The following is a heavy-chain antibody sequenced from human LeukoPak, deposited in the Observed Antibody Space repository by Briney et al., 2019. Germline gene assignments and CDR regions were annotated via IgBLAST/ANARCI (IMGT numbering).Heavy chain of an antibody. D-gene: IGHD6-13*01. V-gene: IGHV3-23*01. CDR2: ISGSGGST. CDR3: ALKDPGRFDSSSWSFYGMDV. Sequence: PGGSLRLSCAASGFTFSSYAMSWVRQAPGKGLEWVSAISGSGGSTYYADSVKGRFTISRDNSKNTLYLQMNSLRAEDTAVYYCALKDPGRFDSSSWSFYGMDVWGQGTTVTVSS. J-gene: IGHJ6*02. CDR1: GFTFSSYA.